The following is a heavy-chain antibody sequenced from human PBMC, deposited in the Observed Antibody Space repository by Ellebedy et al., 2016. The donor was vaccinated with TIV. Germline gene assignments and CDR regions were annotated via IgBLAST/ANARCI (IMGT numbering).Heavy chain of an antibody. CDR1: GFTFSSYA. CDR3: AKDPGRSYGSGCYSVTNDY. V-gene: IGHV3-23*01. J-gene: IGHJ4*02. D-gene: IGHD3-10*01. Sequence: PGGSLRLSCAASGFTFSSYAMSWVRQAPGKGLEWVSAISGSGGSTYYADSVKGRFTISRDNSKNTLYLQMNSLRAEDTAVYYCAKDPGRSYGSGCYSVTNDYWGQGTLVTVSS. CDR2: ISGSGGST.